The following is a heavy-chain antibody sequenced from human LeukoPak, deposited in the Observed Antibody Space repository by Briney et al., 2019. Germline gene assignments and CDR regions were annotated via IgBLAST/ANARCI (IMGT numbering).Heavy chain of an antibody. CDR3: ARRHSSGWYHDY. CDR1: GYTLTSYG. D-gene: IGHD6-19*01. J-gene: IGHJ4*02. Sequence: ASVKVSCKASGYTLTSYGISWVRQAPGQGLEWMGWISAYNGNTNYAQKLQGRVTMTTDTSTSTAYMELRSLRSDDTAVYYCARRHSSGWYHDYWGQGTLVTVSS. CDR2: ISAYNGNT. V-gene: IGHV1-18*01.